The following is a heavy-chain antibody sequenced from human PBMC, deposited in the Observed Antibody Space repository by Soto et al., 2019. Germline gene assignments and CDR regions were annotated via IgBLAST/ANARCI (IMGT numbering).Heavy chain of an antibody. J-gene: IGHJ6*02. D-gene: IGHD6-13*01. CDR2: IIPIFGTA. Sequence: SVKVSCKASGYTFTSYAISWVRQAPGQGLEWMGGIIPIFGTANYAQKFQGRVTITADESTSTAYMELSSLRSEDTAVYYCARAGYSSSWNYYYGMDVWGQGTTVTAP. CDR3: ARAGYSSSWNYYYGMDV. CDR1: GYTFTSYA. V-gene: IGHV1-69*13.